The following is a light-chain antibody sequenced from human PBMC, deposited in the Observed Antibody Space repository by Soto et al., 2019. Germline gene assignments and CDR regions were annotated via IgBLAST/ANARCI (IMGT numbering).Light chain of an antibody. J-gene: IGKJ4*01. V-gene: IGKV3-20*01. CDR1: QSVSSSY. CDR2: GAS. Sequence: EIVLTQSPGTLSLSPGERATLSCSASQSVSSSYLAWYQQKPGQAPRLLIYGASSRATGIPGRFSGSGSGTDFTLTISRLEPEDFAVYYCQQYGSSPITFGGGTKVEIK. CDR3: QQYGSSPIT.